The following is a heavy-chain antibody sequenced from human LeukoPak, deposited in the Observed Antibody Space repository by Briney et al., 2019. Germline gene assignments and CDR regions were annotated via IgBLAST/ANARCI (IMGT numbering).Heavy chain of an antibody. D-gene: IGHD3-3*01. J-gene: IGHJ6*03. Sequence: GESLKIPCKGSGYTFTSYWIGWVRQVPGKGLEWMGIIHPGDSDTTYSPSFQGQVTISADKSIGIAYLQWSSLKASDTAMYYCARLTYYARYYMDVWGKGTTVTVSS. V-gene: IGHV5-51*01. CDR1: GYTFTSYW. CDR3: ARLTYYARYYMDV. CDR2: IHPGDSDT.